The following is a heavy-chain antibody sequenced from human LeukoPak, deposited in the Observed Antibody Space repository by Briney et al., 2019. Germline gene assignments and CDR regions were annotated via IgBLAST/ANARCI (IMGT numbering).Heavy chain of an antibody. CDR2: IYYSGST. Sequence: KTSETLSLTCTVSGGSISSYYWSWTRQPPGKGLEWIGYIYYSGSTNYNPSLKSRVTISVDTSKNQFSLKLSSVTAADTAVYYCARQGGMVASGYYYYGMDVWGQGTTVTVSS. J-gene: IGHJ6*02. D-gene: IGHD1-26*01. CDR3: ARQGGMVASGYYYYGMDV. V-gene: IGHV4-59*01. CDR1: GGSISSYY.